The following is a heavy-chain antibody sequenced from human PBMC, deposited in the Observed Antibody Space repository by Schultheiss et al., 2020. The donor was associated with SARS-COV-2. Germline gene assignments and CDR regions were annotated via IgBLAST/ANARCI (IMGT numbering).Heavy chain of an antibody. J-gene: IGHJ6*03. Sequence: GGSLRLSCAASGFTFSSYSMNWVRQAPGKGLEWVSYISSSSSTIYYADSVKGRFTISRDNAKNSLYLQMNSLRAEDTAVYYCAKVPLRVPAARDYYYMDVWGKGTTVTVSS. CDR2: ISSSSSTI. D-gene: IGHD2-2*01. CDR1: GFTFSSYS. V-gene: IGHV3-48*01. CDR3: AKVPLRVPAARDYYYMDV.